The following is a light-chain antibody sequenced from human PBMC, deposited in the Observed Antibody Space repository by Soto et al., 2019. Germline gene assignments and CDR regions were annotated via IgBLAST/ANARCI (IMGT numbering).Light chain of an antibody. J-gene: IGKJ1*01. Sequence: DIQMPQSPSTLSASVGDRVTITCRASQSVSSWLAWYQQKPGKGPKLLINKASSLESGVPSRFSGSGSGTEFTLTISSLQPDDFATYYCQQYKSHRRTFGQGTKVDIK. V-gene: IGKV1-5*03. CDR1: QSVSSW. CDR2: KAS. CDR3: QQYKSHRRT.